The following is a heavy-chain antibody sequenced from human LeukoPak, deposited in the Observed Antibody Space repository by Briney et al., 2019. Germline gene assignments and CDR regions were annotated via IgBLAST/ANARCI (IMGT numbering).Heavy chain of an antibody. D-gene: IGHD3-22*01. V-gene: IGHV4-39*07. J-gene: IGHJ4*02. CDR3: ARVAGTPHIYPSGYYYDTSGAFDY. CDR1: GGSISSSSYY. CDR2: IYYSGST. Sequence: SETLSLTCTVSGGSISSSSYYWGWIRQPPGKGLEWIGSIYYSGSTYYNPSLKSRVTISVDTSKNQFSLKLSSVTAADTAVYYCARVAGTPHIYPSGYYYDTSGAFDYWGQGTLVTVSS.